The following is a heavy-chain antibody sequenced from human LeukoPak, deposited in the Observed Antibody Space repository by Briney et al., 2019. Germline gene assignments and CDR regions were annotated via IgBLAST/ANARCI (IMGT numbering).Heavy chain of an antibody. D-gene: IGHD6-19*01. J-gene: IGHJ5*02. CDR3: ARLPSGGWYGNWFDP. V-gene: IGHV4-61*02. Sequence: SETLSLTCTVSGGSISSGSYYWSWIRQPAGKGLEWIGRIYTSGSTNYNPSLKSRVTISVDTSKNQFSLKLSSVTAADTAVYYCARLPSGGWYGNWFDPWGQGTLVTVSS. CDR1: GGSISSGSYY. CDR2: IYTSGST.